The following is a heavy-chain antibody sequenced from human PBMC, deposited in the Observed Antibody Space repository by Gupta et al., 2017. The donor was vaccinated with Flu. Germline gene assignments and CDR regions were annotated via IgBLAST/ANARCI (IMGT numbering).Heavy chain of an antibody. Sequence: QVQLVQSGAEVKKPGSSVKVSCKASGGTFSSYAISWVRQAPGQGLEWMGGIIPIFGTANDAQKFQGRVTITADEATSTAYMELRRLRAEDTAVYYDARGKRSSSLDDGGQGTMVTVSS. CDR3: ARGKRSSSLDD. D-gene: IGHD6-13*01. CDR2: IIPIFGTA. J-gene: IGHJ4*02. CDR1: GGTFSSYA. V-gene: IGHV1-69*01.